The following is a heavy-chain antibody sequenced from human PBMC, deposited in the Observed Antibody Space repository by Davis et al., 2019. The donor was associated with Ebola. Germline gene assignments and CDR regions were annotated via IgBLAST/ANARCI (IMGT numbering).Heavy chain of an antibody. CDR1: GFTFSDYY. CDR3: ARDRGYGYYYYGMDV. D-gene: IGHD4-17*01. V-gene: IGHV3-11*06. J-gene: IGHJ6*02. Sequence: GESLKISCAASGFTFSDYYMSWIRQAPGKGLEWVSYISSSSSYTNYADSVKGRFTISRDNAKNSLYLQMNSLRAEDTAVYYCARDRGYGYYYYGMDVWGQGTTVTVSS. CDR2: ISSSSSYT.